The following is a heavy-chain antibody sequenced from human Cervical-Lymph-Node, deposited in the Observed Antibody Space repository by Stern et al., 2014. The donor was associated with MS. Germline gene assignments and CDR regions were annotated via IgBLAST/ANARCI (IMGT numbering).Heavy chain of an antibody. J-gene: IGHJ4*02. CDR1: GYSFTNYW. CDR3: ARQLGHSNFLHY. CDR2: IHPGDSEV. D-gene: IGHD4-11*01. Sequence: MQLVQSGAGVKRLGQSLKISCRASGYSFTNYWVAWVRQKPGKGLEWMGIIHPGDSEVRYSPSFQGRVTMSVDRSINTAYLQWSSLQPSDTAMYYCARQLGHSNFLHYWGQGVLVTVSS. V-gene: IGHV5-51*01.